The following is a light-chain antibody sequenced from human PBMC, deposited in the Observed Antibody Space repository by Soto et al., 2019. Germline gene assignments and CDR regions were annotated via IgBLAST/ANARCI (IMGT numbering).Light chain of an antibody. CDR3: SSYTSSSSWV. Sequence: QSALTQPASVSGSPGQSITISCTGTSSDVGGYNYVSWYQQHPGKAPKLMIHEVSNRPLGVSNRFSGSKSGNTASLTISGVQAEDEADYYCSSYTSSSSWVFGGGTKVTVL. CDR1: SSDVGGYNY. J-gene: IGLJ3*02. V-gene: IGLV2-14*01. CDR2: EVS.